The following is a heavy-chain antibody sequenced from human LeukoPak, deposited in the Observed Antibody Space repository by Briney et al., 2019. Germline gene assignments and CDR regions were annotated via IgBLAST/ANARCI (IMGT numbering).Heavy chain of an antibody. CDR1: GGSFSGYY. Sequence: PSETLSLTCAVYGGSFSGYYWSWIRQPPGKGLEWIGEINHSGSTNYNPSLKSRVTLSVDTSKNQFSLKLSSVTAADTAVYYCARETTYYYGSGSYYPSCYFDYWGQGTLVTVSS. V-gene: IGHV4-34*01. CDR3: ARETTYYYGSGSYYPSCYFDY. J-gene: IGHJ4*02. CDR2: INHSGST. D-gene: IGHD3-10*01.